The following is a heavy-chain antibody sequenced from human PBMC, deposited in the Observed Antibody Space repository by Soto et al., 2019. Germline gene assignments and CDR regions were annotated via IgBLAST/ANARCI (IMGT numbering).Heavy chain of an antibody. D-gene: IGHD1-26*01. J-gene: IGHJ4*02. Sequence: EVQLLESGGGLVSPGGSLRLSCAASGFTFSSYAMSWVRQAPGKGLEWLAGITFRGDYTYYADSVKGRFSLSRDNSRNRLDLQMNNLKVEDTALYYCAKLGTMGVFDNWGQGTLVTVSS. V-gene: IGHV3-23*01. CDR2: ITFRGDYT. CDR1: GFTFSSYA. CDR3: AKLGTMGVFDN.